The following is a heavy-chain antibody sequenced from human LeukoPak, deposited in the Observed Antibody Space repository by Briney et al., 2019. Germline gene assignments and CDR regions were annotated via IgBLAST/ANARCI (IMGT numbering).Heavy chain of an antibody. V-gene: IGHV3-11*04. CDR2: MSESGSII. CDR1: GFSFSDSF. Sequence: GGSLRLSCAASGFSFSDSFMSWIRQPPGRGLELISYMSESGSIIRYAASVKGRFTISRDNSKNTLYLQMNSLRAEDTAVYYCAREPANREDYYYYGMDVWGQGTTVAVSS. J-gene: IGHJ6*02. CDR3: AREPANREDYYYYGMDV.